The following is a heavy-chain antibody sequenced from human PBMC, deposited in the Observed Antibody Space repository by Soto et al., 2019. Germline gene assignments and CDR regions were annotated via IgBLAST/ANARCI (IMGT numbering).Heavy chain of an antibody. CDR1: GYTFTGYY. J-gene: IGHJ6*02. CDR3: ARASSAAMAFYYYYYGMDV. Sequence: QVQLVQSGAEVKKPGASVKVSCKASGYTFTGYYMHWVRQAPGQGLEWMGWINPNSGGTNYAQKFQGRVTMTRDTSISTAYMELSRLRSDDTAVYYCARASSAAMAFYYYYYGMDVWGQGTTVTVSS. CDR2: INPNSGGT. D-gene: IGHD5-18*01. V-gene: IGHV1-2*02.